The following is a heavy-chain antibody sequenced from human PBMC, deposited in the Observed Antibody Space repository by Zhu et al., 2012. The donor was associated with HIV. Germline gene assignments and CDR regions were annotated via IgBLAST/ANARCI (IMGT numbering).Heavy chain of an antibody. CDR2: IYYSGST. D-gene: IGHD2-21*01. J-gene: IGHJ4*02. CDR1: GGSISSSSYY. Sequence: QVQLQESGPGLVKPSETLSLTCTVSGGSISSSSYYWGWIRQPPGKGLEWIGSIYYSGSTYYNPSLKSRVTISVDTSKNQFSLKLSSVTAADTAVYYCARQKVANVVAFDYVGPGNPGHRLL. V-gene: IGHV4-39*07. CDR3: ARQKVANVVAFDY.